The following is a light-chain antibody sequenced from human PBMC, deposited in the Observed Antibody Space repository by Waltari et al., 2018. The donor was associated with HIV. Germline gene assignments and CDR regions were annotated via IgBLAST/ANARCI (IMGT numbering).Light chain of an antibody. J-gene: IGLJ2*01. CDR3: AAWDDTLNGL. CDR1: TSNIGTNI. V-gene: IGLV1-44*01. CDR2: SNN. Sequence: QSVLTQPPSASGTPGQNVTISCSGNTSNIGTNIVNWYQQFPGAAPKLLLYSNNQRPSGVPARFSGSQSGTSASLAISGLQSEDEADYFCAAWDDTLNGLFGGGTKLTVL.